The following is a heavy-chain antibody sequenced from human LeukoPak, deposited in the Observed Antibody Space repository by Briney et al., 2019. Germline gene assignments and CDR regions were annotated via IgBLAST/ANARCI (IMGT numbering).Heavy chain of an antibody. D-gene: IGHD1-26*01. J-gene: IGHJ4*02. CDR1: GFTFSSYS. CDR3: ARDGGYSGDLDY. CDR2: ISANTRTI. Sequence: GGSLRPSCVASGFTFSSYSMSWVRQAPGKGLEWISYISANTRTIYYADSVKGRFTISRDNAKNSLYLQMNCLRDEDSAVYYCARDGGYSGDLDYWGQGTLVTVSS. V-gene: IGHV3-48*02.